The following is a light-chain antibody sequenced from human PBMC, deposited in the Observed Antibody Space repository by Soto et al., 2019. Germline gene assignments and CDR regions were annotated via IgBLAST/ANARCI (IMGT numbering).Light chain of an antibody. V-gene: IGLV2-14*01. CDR1: SSDVGAYNY. CDR2: DVN. Sequence: QSALTQPASVSGSPGQSITISCTGTSSDVGAYNYVSWYQQHPGKPPKLMIYDVNIRPSGVSNRFSGSKSGNTASLTISGLQAEDEADYYCTSWPTSTTMKFGGGTKLTVL. J-gene: IGLJ2*01. CDR3: TSWPTSTTMK.